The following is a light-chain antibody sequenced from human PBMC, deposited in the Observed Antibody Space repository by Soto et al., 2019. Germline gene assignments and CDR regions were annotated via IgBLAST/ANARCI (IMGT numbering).Light chain of an antibody. J-gene: IGKJ2*01. CDR2: DVS. CDR3: QQYDTYYT. CDR1: QCDSHW. Sequence: VRVTLNCRASQCDSHWMACYQQKPGQAPTLLIYDVSRLETGVPSRFSGSGSGTEFTLTINSLQPEDFATDFCQQYDTYYTFGQGTKVDIK. V-gene: IGKV1-5*01.